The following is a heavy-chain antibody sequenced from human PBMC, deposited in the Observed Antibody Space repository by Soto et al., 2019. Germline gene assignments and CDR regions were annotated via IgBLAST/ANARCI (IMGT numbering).Heavy chain of an antibody. CDR3: ARYSSSWYPFYYYMDV. CDR2: INHSGST. V-gene: IGHV4-34*01. D-gene: IGHD6-13*01. Sequence: SETLSLTCGVYGGSFSGYYWSWIRQPPGKGLEWIGEINHSGSTNYNPSLKSRVTISVDTSKNQFSLKLSSVAAADTAVYYCARYSSSWYPFYYYMDVWGKGTTVTVSS. CDR1: GGSFSGYY. J-gene: IGHJ6*03.